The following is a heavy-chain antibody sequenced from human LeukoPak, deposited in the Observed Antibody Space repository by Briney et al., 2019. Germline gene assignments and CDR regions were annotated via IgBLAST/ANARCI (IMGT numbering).Heavy chain of an antibody. V-gene: IGHV1-24*01. Sequence: GASVKVSCKVSGYTLTQLSMHWVRQAPGKGLEWMGGFDPEDGETIYAQKFQGRVTMTEDTSTDTAYMELSSLRSEDTAVYYCAVLMGYFSSTSCLYDAFDIWGQGTMVTVSS. J-gene: IGHJ3*02. CDR1: GYTLTQLS. CDR2: FDPEDGET. D-gene: IGHD2-2*01. CDR3: AVLMGYFSSTSCLYDAFDI.